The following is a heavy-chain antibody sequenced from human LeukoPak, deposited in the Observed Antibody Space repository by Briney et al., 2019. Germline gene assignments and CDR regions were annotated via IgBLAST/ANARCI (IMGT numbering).Heavy chain of an antibody. CDR3: ARQTYYYDSSGYYGMGNWFDP. Sequence: SETLSLTCTVSGGSISSYYWSWIRQPPGKGLEWIGYIYYSWSTNYNPSLKSRVTISVDTSKNQFSLKLSSVTAADTAVYYCARQTYYYDSSGYYGMGNWFDPWGQGTLVTVSS. J-gene: IGHJ5*02. D-gene: IGHD3-22*01. V-gene: IGHV4-59*08. CDR1: GGSISSYY. CDR2: IYYSWST.